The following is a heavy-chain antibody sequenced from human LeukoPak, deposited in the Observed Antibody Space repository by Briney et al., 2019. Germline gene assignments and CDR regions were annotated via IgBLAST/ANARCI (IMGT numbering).Heavy chain of an antibody. CDR2: IYWDDDK. D-gene: IGHD3-16*01. CDR3: AHRRGGFETRIFDY. V-gene: IGHV2-5*02. Sequence: ESGPTLVNPTETLTLTCTFSGFSPSTSGVGVGWIRQPPGKALEWLALIYWDDDKRYSPSLKSRLTITKDTSKNQVVLTMTNMDPVDTATYYCAHRRGGFETRIFDYWGQGTLVTVSS. CDR1: GFSPSTSGVG. J-gene: IGHJ4*02.